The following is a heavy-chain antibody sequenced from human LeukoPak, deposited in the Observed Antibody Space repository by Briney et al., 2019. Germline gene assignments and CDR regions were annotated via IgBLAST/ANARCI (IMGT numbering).Heavy chain of an antibody. V-gene: IGHV4-39*01. CDR3: ARLGAY. Sequence: SETLSLTCSVSGGSFDSSTYSWGWIRQPPGKGLEWIGSIHSSGSTYYKSSLKSRVIISVDMSKSQFSLKLRSVTAADTAVYYCARLGAYWGQGILVTVSS. D-gene: IGHD3-16*01. J-gene: IGHJ4*02. CDR2: IHSSGST. CDR1: GGSFDSSTYS.